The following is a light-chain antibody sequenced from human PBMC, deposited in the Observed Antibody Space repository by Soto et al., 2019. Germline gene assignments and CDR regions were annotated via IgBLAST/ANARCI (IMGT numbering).Light chain of an antibody. CDR1: QSVSSY. CDR3: QRRSNWLT. CDR2: DAS. J-gene: IGKJ4*01. Sequence: EIVLTQSPATLSLSPGERATLSCRASQSVSSYLAWYQQKPGQAPRLLIYDASNRATGIPARFSGSGSGTDFTLIISGLEPEDFAVYYCQRRSNWLTFGGGTKVEIK. V-gene: IGKV3-11*01.